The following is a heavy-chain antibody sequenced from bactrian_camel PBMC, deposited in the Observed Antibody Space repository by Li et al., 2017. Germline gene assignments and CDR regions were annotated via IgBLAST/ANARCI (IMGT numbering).Heavy chain of an antibody. CDR2: ISSGGTT. J-gene: IGHJ4*01. CDR1: GITFSSYT. Sequence: VQLVESGGGLVQPGGSLRLSCAASGITFSSYTMRWVRQPAGKGPEWVSSISSGGTTYYSDSVKGRFTISRDNAKGTLYLQLNSLETEDTAMYYCTVRPNSAEDNYWGQGTQVTVS. V-gene: IGHV3S31*01. CDR3: TVRPNSAEDNY.